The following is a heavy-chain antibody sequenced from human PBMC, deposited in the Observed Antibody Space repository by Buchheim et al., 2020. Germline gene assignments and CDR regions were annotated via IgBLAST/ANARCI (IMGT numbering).Heavy chain of an antibody. V-gene: IGHV4-30-4*01. CDR2: IYASGST. CDR3: ARGVYGPRNFDY. Sequence: QVQLQESGPGLVKPSQTLSLTCTVSGGSISSGDYYWSWIRQPPGKGLEWIGYIYASGSTYYNPSLTSRLTTAVNTSKHQFSLKVNSVTAADTAVYYCARGVYGPRNFDYWGQRTL. D-gene: IGHD3-10*01. CDR1: GGSISSGDYY. J-gene: IGHJ4*02.